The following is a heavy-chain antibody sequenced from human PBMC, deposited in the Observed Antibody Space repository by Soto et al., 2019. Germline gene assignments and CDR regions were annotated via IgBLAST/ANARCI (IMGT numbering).Heavy chain of an antibody. D-gene: IGHD3-22*01. Sequence: PRLSCAACGFTFSSYSMHWVRQAPGKGLEWVAVISYDGSNKYYADSVKGRFTISRDNSKNTLYLQMNSLRAEDTAVYYCARDINDSSGYTDAFDIWGQGTMVTVSS. CDR3: ARDINDSSGYTDAFDI. V-gene: IGHV3-30-3*01. CDR1: GFTFSSYS. J-gene: IGHJ3*02. CDR2: ISYDGSNK.